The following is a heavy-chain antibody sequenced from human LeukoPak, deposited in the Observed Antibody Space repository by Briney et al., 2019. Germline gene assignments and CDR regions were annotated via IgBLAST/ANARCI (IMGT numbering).Heavy chain of an antibody. J-gene: IGHJ3*02. V-gene: IGHV3-21*01. CDR3: ARGPSGGDDALDI. CDR2: ISSRSGYI. CDR1: KFVFSDYY. D-gene: IGHD1-1*01. Sequence: GGSLRLSCAGSKFVFSDYYMIWVRQAPGKGLEWVSSISSRSGYIYYADSVRGRFTISRDNAKNSMYLQMNSLRAEDTAVYYCARGPSGGDDALDIWGQGTMVTVSS.